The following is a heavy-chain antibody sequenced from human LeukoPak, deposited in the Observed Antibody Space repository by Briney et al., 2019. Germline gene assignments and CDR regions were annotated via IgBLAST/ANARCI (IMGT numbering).Heavy chain of an antibody. CDR3: AKQEWIQLWITDY. D-gene: IGHD5-18*01. CDR2: ISTSSSYI. CDR1: GFTFSSYS. J-gene: IGHJ4*02. Sequence: GGSLRLSCAASGFTFSSYSMNWVRQAPGKGLEWVSSISTSSSYIYYADSMKGRFTISRDNARNSLYLQMNSLRAEDTAVYYCAKQEWIQLWITDYWGQGTLVTVSS. V-gene: IGHV3-21*06.